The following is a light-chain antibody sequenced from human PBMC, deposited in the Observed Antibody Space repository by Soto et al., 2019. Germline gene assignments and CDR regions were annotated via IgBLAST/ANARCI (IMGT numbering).Light chain of an antibody. V-gene: IGLV1-47*01. Sequence: QSVLTQPPSASGTPGQRVTISYSGSSSNIGSNYVYWYQQLPGRAPKLLIYRNNQRPSGVPDRFSGSKSGTSASLAISGLRSEDEADYYCAAWDDSLSYVFGTGTKLTVL. J-gene: IGLJ1*01. CDR3: AAWDDSLSYV. CDR1: SSNIGSNY. CDR2: RNN.